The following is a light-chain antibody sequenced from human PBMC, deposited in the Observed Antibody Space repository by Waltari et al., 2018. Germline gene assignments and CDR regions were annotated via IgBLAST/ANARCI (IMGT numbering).Light chain of an antibody. CDR3: QQYNSYSLLT. Sequence: DIQMTQSPSTLSASVGDRFTITCRASQSISNWLAWYQQKPGKDPKLLIYKASTLESGVRSRFSGSGSGTEFTLTISSLQPDDCATYYCQQYNSYSLLTFGGGTKVEIK. J-gene: IGKJ4*01. V-gene: IGKV1-5*03. CDR1: QSISNW. CDR2: KAS.